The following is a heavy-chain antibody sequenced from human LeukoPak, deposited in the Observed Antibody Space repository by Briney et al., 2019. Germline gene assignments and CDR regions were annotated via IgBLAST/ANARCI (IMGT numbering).Heavy chain of an antibody. Sequence: SETLSLTCTVSGGSISSGSYYWSWIRQPAGKGLEWIGRIYTSGSTNYNPSLESRVTISVDTSKNQFSLKLSSVTAADTAVYYCASSVAGTIDYWGQGTLVTVSS. D-gene: IGHD6-19*01. CDR1: GGSISSGSYY. V-gene: IGHV4-61*02. CDR2: IYTSGST. J-gene: IGHJ4*02. CDR3: ASSVAGTIDY.